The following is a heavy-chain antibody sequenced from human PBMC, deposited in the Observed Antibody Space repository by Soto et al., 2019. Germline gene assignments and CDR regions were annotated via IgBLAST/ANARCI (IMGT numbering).Heavy chain of an antibody. J-gene: IGHJ5*02. V-gene: IGHV4-39*01. CDR3: SRRAPEGFDP. CDR1: GCSFGSSAYY. Sequence: PSETLSLTCAFSGCSFGSSAYYWGWIRRAPGKGLEWIGSINSSGSTFSNPSLKSRVTLSVDTSKNQFSLKLTSVTAADTALYYCSRRAPEGFDPWGQGTLVTVSS. CDR2: INSSGST.